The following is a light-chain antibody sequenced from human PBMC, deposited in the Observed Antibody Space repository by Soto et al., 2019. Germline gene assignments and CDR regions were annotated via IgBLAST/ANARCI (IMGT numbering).Light chain of an antibody. CDR1: QNIGRY. Sequence: EIVLTQSPATLSLSPGERATLSCRASQNIGRYLAWYQQTPGQVPRLLIYDVSDRATGIPARFSGSGSGTDCTLTISSLEAEDFAVYYCQQRMSWPLTFGGGTKVESK. J-gene: IGKJ4*01. CDR2: DVS. CDR3: QQRMSWPLT. V-gene: IGKV3-11*01.